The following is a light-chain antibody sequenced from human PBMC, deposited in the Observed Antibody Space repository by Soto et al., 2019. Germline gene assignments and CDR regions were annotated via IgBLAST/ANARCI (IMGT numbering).Light chain of an antibody. Sequence: DIQMTQSPSTLSASVGDRVTITCRASQSINTWLAWYRQKPGKAPNRLIYKASSLESGVPSRFSGSGSGTEFTLTISSLQPDDFATYYCQQYNTYPWTFGQGTKVEIK. J-gene: IGKJ1*01. CDR2: KAS. CDR3: QQYNTYPWT. CDR1: QSINTW. V-gene: IGKV1-5*03.